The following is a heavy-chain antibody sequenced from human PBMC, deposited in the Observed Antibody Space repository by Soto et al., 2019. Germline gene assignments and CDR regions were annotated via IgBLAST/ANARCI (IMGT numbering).Heavy chain of an antibody. CDR1: GFTFSSYG. Sequence: GGSLRLSCAASGFTFSSYGMHWVRQAPGKGLEWVAVISYDGSNKYYADSVKGRFTISRDNSKNTLYLQMNSLRAEDTAVYYCAKDRPQGWDLHGSGFQFDPWG. J-gene: IGHJ5*02. D-gene: IGHD3-10*01. CDR3: AKDRPQGWDLHGSGFQFDP. V-gene: IGHV3-30*18. CDR2: ISYDGSNK.